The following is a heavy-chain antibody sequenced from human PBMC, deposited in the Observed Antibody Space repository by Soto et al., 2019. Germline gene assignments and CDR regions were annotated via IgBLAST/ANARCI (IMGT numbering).Heavy chain of an antibody. J-gene: IGHJ5*02. CDR2: IYYSGTT. Sequence: PSETLSLTCTVSGDSITNYYWNWIRQSPGKGLEWIGYIYYSGTTKYNPSLKSRVTISVDTSKNQFSLKLTSVTAADTAVYYCARATHDYGVKFDPWGQGTLVTVSS. CDR1: GDSITNYY. CDR3: ARATHDYGVKFDP. V-gene: IGHV4-59*01. D-gene: IGHD4-17*01.